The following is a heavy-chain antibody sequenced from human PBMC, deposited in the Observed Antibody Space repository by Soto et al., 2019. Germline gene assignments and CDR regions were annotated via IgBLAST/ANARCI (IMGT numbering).Heavy chain of an antibody. CDR2: ITHSGST. D-gene: IGHD3-10*01. V-gene: IGHV4-34*01. Sequence: SETLSLTCAVYGGSFRGYYWSWIRQPPGKGLEWIGEITHSGSTNYNPSLKSRVTISVDTSKNQFSLKLSSVTAAETAVYYCARGDGSGSYVYFDYWGQGTLVTVSS. CDR3: ARGDGSGSYVYFDY. CDR1: GGSFRGYY. J-gene: IGHJ4*02.